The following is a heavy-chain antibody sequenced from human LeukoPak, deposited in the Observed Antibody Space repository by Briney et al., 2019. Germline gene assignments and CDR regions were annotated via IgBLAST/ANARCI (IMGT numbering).Heavy chain of an antibody. Sequence: SETLSLTCTVSGGSVSSSYWSWIRQPAGKGLEWIGRISNTGGTNYNPSLKSRVTMSVDTSKNQFSLNLNPVSAADTAVYYCAREGRSSVQGYWGQGTLVTVSS. CDR2: ISNTGGT. CDR1: GGSVSSSY. J-gene: IGHJ4*02. CDR3: AREGRSSVQGY. D-gene: IGHD3-10*01. V-gene: IGHV4-4*07.